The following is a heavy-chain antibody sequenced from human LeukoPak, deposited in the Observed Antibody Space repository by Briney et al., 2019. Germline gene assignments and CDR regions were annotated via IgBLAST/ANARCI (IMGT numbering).Heavy chain of an antibody. D-gene: IGHD6-19*01. CDR3: ARGSRSGWYFDY. CDR1: GYSISSGYY. Sequence: SETLSLTCTVSGYSISSGYYWGWIRQPPGKGLEWIGSIYHSGSTYYNPSLKSRVTISVDTSKNQFSLKLSSVTAADTAVYYCARGSRSGWYFDYWGQGTLVIVSS. V-gene: IGHV4-38-2*02. CDR2: IYHSGST. J-gene: IGHJ4*02.